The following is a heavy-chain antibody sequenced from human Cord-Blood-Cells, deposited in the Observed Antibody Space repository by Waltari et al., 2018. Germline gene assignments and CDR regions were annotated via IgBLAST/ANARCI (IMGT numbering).Heavy chain of an antibody. CDR2: IIPILGIA. CDR3: ARDRVTGDAFDI. Sequence: QVQLVQSGAEVKKPGSSVKVSCKASGGTFSRYAISWVRQAPGQGLEWMGRIIPILGIANYAQKFQGRVTITADKSTSTAYMELSSLRSEDTAVYYCARDRVTGDAFDIWGQGTMVTVSS. J-gene: IGHJ3*02. D-gene: IGHD7-27*01. V-gene: IGHV1-69*04. CDR1: GGTFSRYA.